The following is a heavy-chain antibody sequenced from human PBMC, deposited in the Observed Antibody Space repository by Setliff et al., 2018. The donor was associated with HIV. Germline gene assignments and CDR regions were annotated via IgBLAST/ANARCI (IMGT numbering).Heavy chain of an antibody. D-gene: IGHD6-13*01. CDR1: GDSISRGAYY. J-gene: IGHJ6*03. Sequence: SETLSLTCTVSGDSISRGAYYWSWIRQPAEKGLERIGRVHANGDTSYNPSLRSRVIISLDTAKNQFPLTLVSVTAADTALYYCARCPSNHLTEAGKKAFYYYYMDVWGKGTTVTVSS. CDR2: VHANGDT. CDR3: ARCPSNHLTEAGKKAFYYYYMDV. V-gene: IGHV4-61*02.